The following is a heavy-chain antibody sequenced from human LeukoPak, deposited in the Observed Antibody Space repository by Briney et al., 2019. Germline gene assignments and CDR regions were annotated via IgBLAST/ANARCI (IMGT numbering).Heavy chain of an antibody. CDR3: AKDLGGLPGLFDAFDI. V-gene: IGHV3-9*01. Sequence: GGSLRLSCAASGFTFSSYWMTWIRQAPGKGLEWVSGISWNSGSIGYADSVKGQFTISRDNAKNSLYLQMNSLRAEDTALYYCAKDLGGLPGLFDAFDIWGQGTMVTVSS. CDR2: ISWNSGSI. D-gene: IGHD2-15*01. CDR1: GFTFSSYW. J-gene: IGHJ3*02.